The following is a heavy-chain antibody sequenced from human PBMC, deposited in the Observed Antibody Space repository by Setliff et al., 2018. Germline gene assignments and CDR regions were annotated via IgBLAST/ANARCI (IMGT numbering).Heavy chain of an antibody. D-gene: IGHD5-18*01. CDR2: ILYDGSNK. J-gene: IGHJ6*03. V-gene: IGHV3-30*02. CDR3: ARDRSYSDRWYRRDGYDYYYYYMDV. CDR1: GFTFSSYG. Sequence: GGSLRLSCAASGFTFSSYGMHWVRQAPGKGLEWVAFILYDGSNKYYADSVKGRFTISRDDSKKTLYLQMNSLRAEDTAVYYCARDRSYSDRWYRRDGYDYYYYYMDVWGIGTTVTV.